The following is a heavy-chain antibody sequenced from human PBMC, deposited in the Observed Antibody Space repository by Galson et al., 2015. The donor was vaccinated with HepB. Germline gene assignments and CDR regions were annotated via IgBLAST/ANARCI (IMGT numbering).Heavy chain of an antibody. CDR1: GYSFIGYW. J-gene: IGHJ6*02. Sequence: QSGAEVKKPGESLKISCKGSGYSFIGYWIGWVRQMPGKGLEWMGIIYPDDSDTRYSPSFQGQVTISADKSISTAYLQWSSLKASDTAIYYCARQDYSSTWTLSRNGMDVWGQGTTVIVSS. V-gene: IGHV5-51*01. CDR3: ARQDYSSTWTLSRNGMDV. D-gene: IGHD6-13*01. CDR2: IYPDDSDT.